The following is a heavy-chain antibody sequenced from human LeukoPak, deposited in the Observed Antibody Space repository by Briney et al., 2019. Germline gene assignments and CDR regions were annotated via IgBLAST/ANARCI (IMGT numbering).Heavy chain of an antibody. CDR2: IYSSGGT. Sequence: SETLSLTCSVANGSISGYYRGWIRQPPGQTLDWIGYIYSSGGTNYNPSLQSRVTMSVDTSMNQFSLRLSSVTAADTAIYYCARFTYTTRPSDVWGKGTTVTVSS. V-gene: IGHV4-4*09. CDR1: NGSISGYY. J-gene: IGHJ6*04. CDR3: ARFTYTTRPSDV. D-gene: IGHD3-16*01.